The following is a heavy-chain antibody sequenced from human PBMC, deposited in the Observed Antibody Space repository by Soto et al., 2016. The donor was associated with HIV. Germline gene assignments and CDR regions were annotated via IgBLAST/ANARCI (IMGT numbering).Heavy chain of an antibody. Sequence: QVQLVQSGAEVKKPGSSVKVSCKASGGTFSSYAISWVRQAPGQGLEWMGGIIPIFGTANYAQKFQGRVTITADESTSTAYMELSSLRSEDTAAYYCARGWGSAYYSAFDIWAKGQWSPSLQ. V-gene: IGHV1-69*13. CDR1: GGTFSSYA. CDR2: IIPIFGTA. CDR3: ARGWGSAYYSAFDI. D-gene: IGHD3-22*01. J-gene: IGHJ3*02.